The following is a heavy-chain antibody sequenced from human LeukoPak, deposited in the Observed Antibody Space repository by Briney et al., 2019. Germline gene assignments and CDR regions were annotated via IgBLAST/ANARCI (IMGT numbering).Heavy chain of an antibody. CDR1: GFTFNNNG. CDR3: AKDWFDPTIDY. V-gene: IGHV3-30*18. Sequence: GGSLRLSCAASGFTFNNNGMHWVRQAPGRGLEWVAVISYDGSDKYYADSVKGRFTISRDNSKSTLYLQMNSLRGDDTAVYYCAKDWFDPTIDYWGQGTLVTVSS. D-gene: IGHD3-9*01. CDR2: ISYDGSDK. J-gene: IGHJ4*02.